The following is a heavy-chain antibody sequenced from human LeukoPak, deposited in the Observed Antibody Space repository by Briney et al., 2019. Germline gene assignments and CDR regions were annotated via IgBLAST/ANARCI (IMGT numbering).Heavy chain of an antibody. D-gene: IGHD3-3*01. CDR2: IYYSGST. V-gene: IGHV4-59*01. CDR3: GRSAFPYPYSVFGSRQSYYKGMDV. CDR1: GGSISSYY. Sequence: SETLSLTCTVSGGSISSYYWSWIRQPPGKGLEWIGYIYYSGSTNYNPSLKGRVTISVDTSKNQFSLKLSSVTAADTAVYYCGRSAFPYPYSVFGSRQSYYKGMDVGAKGPRATFSS. J-gene: IGHJ6*04.